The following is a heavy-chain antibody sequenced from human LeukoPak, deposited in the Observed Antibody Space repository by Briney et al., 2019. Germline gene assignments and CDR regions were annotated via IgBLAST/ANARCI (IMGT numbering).Heavy chain of an antibody. V-gene: IGHV1-69*05. CDR3: ARDRCSSTSCYLGFDP. J-gene: IGHJ5*02. Sequence: SVKVSCKASGGTFSSYAISWVRQAPGQGLEWMGGIIPIFGTANYAQKFQGRVTITTDESTSTAYMELSSLRSEDTAVYYCARDRCSSTSCYLGFDPWGQGTLVTVSS. D-gene: IGHD2-2*01. CDR2: IIPIFGTA. CDR1: GGTFSSYA.